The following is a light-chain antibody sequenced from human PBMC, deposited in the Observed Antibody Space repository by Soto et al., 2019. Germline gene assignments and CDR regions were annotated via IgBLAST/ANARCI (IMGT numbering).Light chain of an antibody. J-gene: IGKJ1*01. V-gene: IGKV3-15*01. Sequence: EVVMTQSPAILSVSPGEGVTLSCRASQGIGDTLAWYQHKPGQAPRLLIYGASTRATGIPARFSGTGSGTEFTLTISSLQSEDFALYYCQQYNDWPLTFGQGTKVDIK. CDR3: QQYNDWPLT. CDR2: GAS. CDR1: QGIGDT.